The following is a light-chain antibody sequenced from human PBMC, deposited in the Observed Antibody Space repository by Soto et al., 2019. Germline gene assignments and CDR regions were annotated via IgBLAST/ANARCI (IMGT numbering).Light chain of an antibody. CDR3: CSYAGSSWV. Sequence: QSALTQPRSVSGSPGQSVTISCTGTSSDVGGYNYVSWYQQHPGKAPKFMIYDVSMRPSGVPDRFSGSKSGNTASLTISGLQAEDEADYYCCSYAGSSWVFGGGTKVTVL. J-gene: IGLJ3*02. CDR1: SSDVGGYNY. V-gene: IGLV2-11*01. CDR2: DVS.